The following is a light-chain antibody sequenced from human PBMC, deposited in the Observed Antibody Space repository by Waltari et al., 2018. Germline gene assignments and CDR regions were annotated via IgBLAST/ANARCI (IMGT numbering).Light chain of an antibody. CDR3: QHYDNYPVA. CDR1: QIISIW. J-gene: IGKJ2*01. Sequence: EIQMTQSPSTLFASVTDRVSINCRASQIISIWLAWYQQRSGKAPKLLIFKSSSLESGVPSRFSGSGSGTEFTLTITNLHPDDFATYYCQHYDNYPVAFGQGTKLEIK. V-gene: IGKV1-5*03. CDR2: KSS.